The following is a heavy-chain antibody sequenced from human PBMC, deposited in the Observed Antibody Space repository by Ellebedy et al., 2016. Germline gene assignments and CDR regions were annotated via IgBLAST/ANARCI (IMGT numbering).Heavy chain of an antibody. J-gene: IGHJ6*03. CDR3: AKGGTGYYYYYMDV. D-gene: IGHD3-10*01. CDR1: GYTFTGYY. V-gene: IGHV1-2*02. Sequence: ASVKVSXXASGYTFTGYYMHWVRQAPGQGLEWMGWINPNSGGTNYAQKFQGRVTMTRDTSISTAYMELSRLRSDDTAVYYCAKGGTGYYYYYMDVWGKGTTVTVSS. CDR2: INPNSGGT.